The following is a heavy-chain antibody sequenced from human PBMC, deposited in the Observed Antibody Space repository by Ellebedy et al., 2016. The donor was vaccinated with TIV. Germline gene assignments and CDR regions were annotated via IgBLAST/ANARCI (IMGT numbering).Heavy chain of an antibody. CDR3: ARWFGELLYVRWFDP. J-gene: IGHJ5*02. D-gene: IGHD3-10*01. Sequence: SETLSLTCTVYGDSISRSSSYWGWIRQPPGKGLEWIGSVYYSGSTDYNPSLKRRVTISADPSKNQFSLRLSSVTAAETAVYYCARWFGELLYVRWFDPWGQGTLVTVSS. CDR1: GDSISRSSSY. CDR2: VYYSGST. V-gene: IGHV4-39*01.